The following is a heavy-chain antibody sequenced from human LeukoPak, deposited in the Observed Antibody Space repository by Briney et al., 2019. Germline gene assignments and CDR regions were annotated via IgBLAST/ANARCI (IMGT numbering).Heavy chain of an antibody. Sequence: ASVKVSCKASGYTFTSYAMHWVRQAPGQRLEWMGWINSGNGNTKYSREFQGRVTITRDTSASTAYMELRSLRSDDTAVYYCARDNWGYYDSSGYGFDYWGQGTLVTVSS. V-gene: IGHV1-3*01. D-gene: IGHD3-22*01. CDR3: ARDNWGYYDSSGYGFDY. CDR2: INSGNGNT. CDR1: GYTFTSYA. J-gene: IGHJ4*02.